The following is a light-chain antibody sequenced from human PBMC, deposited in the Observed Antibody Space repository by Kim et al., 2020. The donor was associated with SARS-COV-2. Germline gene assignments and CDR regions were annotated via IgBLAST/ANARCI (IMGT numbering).Light chain of an antibody. CDR3: SAYTGVSTFV. V-gene: IGLV2-14*03. CDR2: DIT. CDR1: SNDVGDYND. Sequence: QSVLTQPASVSGSPGQSITISCTGTSNDVGDYNDVSWYQQHPGKVPKLLIYDITERPSGVSARFSGSRSGNTASLTISGLQAEDEADYYCSAYTGVSTFVFGTGTQLTVL. J-gene: IGLJ1*01.